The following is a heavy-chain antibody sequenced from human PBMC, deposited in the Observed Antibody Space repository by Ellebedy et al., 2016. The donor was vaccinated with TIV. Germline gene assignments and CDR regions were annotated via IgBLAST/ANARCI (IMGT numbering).Heavy chain of an antibody. CDR1: GGTFSSYA. CDR2: IIPIFGTA. D-gene: IGHD6-13*01. Sequence: SVKVSXXASGGTFSSYAISWVRQAPGQGLEWMGGIIPIFGTANYAQKFQGRVTITADESTSTAYMELSSLRSEVTAVYYCARGWSQQTYYYYYGMDVWGQGTTVTVSS. V-gene: IGHV1-69*13. CDR3: ARGWSQQTYYYYYGMDV. J-gene: IGHJ6*02.